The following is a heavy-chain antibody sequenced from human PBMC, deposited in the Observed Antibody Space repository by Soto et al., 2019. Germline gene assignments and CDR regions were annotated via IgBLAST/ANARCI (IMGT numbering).Heavy chain of an antibody. CDR1: GFTVSSNY. Sequence: EVQLVESGGGLVQPGGSLRLSCAASGFTVSSNYMSWVRQAPGKGLEWVSVIYSGGSTYYTDSVKGRFTISRDNSKNTLYLQMNSLRAEDTAVYYCARDRIPTGMDVWGQGTTVTVSS. CDR3: ARDRIPTGMDV. J-gene: IGHJ6*02. V-gene: IGHV3-66*01. CDR2: IYSGGST.